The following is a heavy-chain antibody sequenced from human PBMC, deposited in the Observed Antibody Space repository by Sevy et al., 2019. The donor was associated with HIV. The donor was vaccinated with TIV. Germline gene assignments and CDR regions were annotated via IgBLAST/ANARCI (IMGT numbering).Heavy chain of an antibody. J-gene: IGHJ6*02. CDR2: IWYDGSDT. Sequence: GGSLRLSCAASGFIFSNHGMHWVRQAPGKGLEWVVRIWYDGSDTYYGESVKGRFTISRDNSQNTVDLQMNSLRVEDTAVYYCARDVDSNYDGIDAWGQGTTVTVSS. D-gene: IGHD4-4*01. CDR1: GFIFSNHG. CDR3: ARDVDSNYDGIDA. V-gene: IGHV3-33*01.